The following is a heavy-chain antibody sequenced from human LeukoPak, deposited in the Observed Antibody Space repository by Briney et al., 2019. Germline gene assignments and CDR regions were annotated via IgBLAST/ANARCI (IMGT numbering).Heavy chain of an antibody. CDR1: GFTFRSYW. Sequence: PGGSLGLSCAASGFTFRSYWMSWVRQAPGKGLEWVANIKQDGSEKYYVDSVKGRFTISRDNARNSLYLQMNSLRAEDTALYYCARIAMAGIGDGFDIWGQGTMVTVSS. D-gene: IGHD6-19*01. CDR3: ARIAMAGIGDGFDI. J-gene: IGHJ3*02. V-gene: IGHV3-7*05. CDR2: IKQDGSEK.